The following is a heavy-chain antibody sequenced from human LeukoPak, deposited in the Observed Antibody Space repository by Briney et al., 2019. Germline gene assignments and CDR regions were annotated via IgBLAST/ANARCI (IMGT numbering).Heavy chain of an antibody. Sequence: GGSLRLSCAASGFTFSSYTMNWVRQAPGKGLEWVSCISTASVAIDYADSVKGRFTISRDNAKNSLYLQMNSLRAEDTAVYYCARVGWGVVPAATTYDGMDVWGQGTTVTVSS. CDR2: ISTASVAI. D-gene: IGHD2-2*01. CDR1: GFTFSSYT. J-gene: IGHJ6*02. V-gene: IGHV3-48*01. CDR3: ARVGWGVVPAATTYDGMDV.